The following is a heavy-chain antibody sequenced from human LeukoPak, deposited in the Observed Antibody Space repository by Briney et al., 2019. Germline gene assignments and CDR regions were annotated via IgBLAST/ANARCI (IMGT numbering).Heavy chain of an antibody. CDR3: ARDERQLSPSYFDY. J-gene: IGHJ4*02. CDR1: GYTFTSYG. D-gene: IGHD6-13*01. CDR2: ISAYNGNT. V-gene: IGHV1-18*01. Sequence: ASVKVSCKASGYTFTSYGISWVRQAPGQGLEWMGWISAYNGNTNYAQKLQGRVTMTTDTSTSTAYMELRSLRSDDTAVYYCARDERQLSPSYFDYWGQGTLVTVSS.